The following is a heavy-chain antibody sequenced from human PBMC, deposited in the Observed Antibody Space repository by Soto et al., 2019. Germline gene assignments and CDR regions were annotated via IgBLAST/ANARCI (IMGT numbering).Heavy chain of an antibody. CDR1: GGTFSSYT. V-gene: IGHV1-69*02. Sequence: QVQLVQSGAEVKKPGSSVKVSCKASGGTFSSYTISWVRQAPGQGLEWMGRIIPILGIANYAQKFQGRVTNTADKSTSTAYMELSSLRSEDTAVYYCARGGSYGSGSYAFDYWGQGTLVTVSS. CDR2: IIPILGIA. CDR3: ARGGSYGSGSYAFDY. J-gene: IGHJ4*02. D-gene: IGHD3-10*01.